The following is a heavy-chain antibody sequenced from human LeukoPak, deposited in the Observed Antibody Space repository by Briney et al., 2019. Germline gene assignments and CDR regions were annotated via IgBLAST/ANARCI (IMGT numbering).Heavy chain of an antibody. V-gene: IGHV3-21*01. CDR3: ARGSSSWYVLWNY. D-gene: IGHD6-13*01. CDR2: ISSSSSYI. Sequence: PGGSLRLSCAASGFTFSSYEMNWVRQAPGKGLEWVSSISSSSSYIYYADSVKGRFTISRDNAKNSLYLQMNSLRAEDTAVYYCARGSSSWYVLWNYWGQGTLVTVSS. J-gene: IGHJ4*02. CDR1: GFTFSSYE.